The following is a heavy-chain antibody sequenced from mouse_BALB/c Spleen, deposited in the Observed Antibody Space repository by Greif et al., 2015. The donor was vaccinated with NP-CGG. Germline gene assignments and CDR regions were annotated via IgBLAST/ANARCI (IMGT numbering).Heavy chain of an antibody. CDR1: GFDFSRYW. D-gene: IGHD2-1*01. J-gene: IGHJ2*01. CDR3: ARYGNYGAFDY. Sequence: EVKVEESGGGLVQPGGSLKLSSAASGFDFSRYWMSWVRQAPGKGLEWIGEINPDSSTINYTPSLKDKFIISRDNAKNXLYLQMSKVRSEDTALYYCARYGNYGAFDYWGQGTTLTVSS. V-gene: IGHV4-1*02. CDR2: INPDSSTI.